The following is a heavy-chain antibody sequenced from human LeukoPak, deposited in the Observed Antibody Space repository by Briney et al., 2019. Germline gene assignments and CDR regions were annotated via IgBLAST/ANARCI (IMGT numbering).Heavy chain of an antibody. CDR1: GFTFSDYF. J-gene: IGHJ5*02. Sequence: GGSLRLPCAASGFTFSDYFMSWIRQAPQKGLEWVSYISNSGSTIYYADSVKGRFTISRDNAKNSLYLQMNSLRAEDTAVYYCARDYYASESYYNPSWGQGTLVTVSS. D-gene: IGHD3-10*01. V-gene: IGHV3-11*01. CDR3: ARDYYASESYYNPS. CDR2: ISNSGSTI.